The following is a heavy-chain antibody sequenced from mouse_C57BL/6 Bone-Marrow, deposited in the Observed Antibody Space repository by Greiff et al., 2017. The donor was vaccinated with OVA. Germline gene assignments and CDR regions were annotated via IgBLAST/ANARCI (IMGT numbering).Heavy chain of an antibody. J-gene: IGHJ1*03. D-gene: IGHD2-3*01. Sequence: EVKLEESGPVLVKPGASVKMSCKASGYTFTDYYMNWVKQSHGKSLEWIGVINPYNGGTSYNQKFKAKATLTVDKSSSTAYMELNSLTSEDSAVYYCARGRLLQNFDVWGTGTTVTVSS. CDR3: ARGRLLQNFDV. CDR1: GYTFTDYY. V-gene: IGHV1-19*01. CDR2: INPYNGGT.